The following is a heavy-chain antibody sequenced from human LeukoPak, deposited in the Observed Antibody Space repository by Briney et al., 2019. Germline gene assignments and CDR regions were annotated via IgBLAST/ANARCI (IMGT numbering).Heavy chain of an antibody. J-gene: IGHJ4*02. CDR2: ISNDGDT. Sequence: GGSLRLSCAASGFTVSSNYMSWVRQGPGKGLECVSVISNDGDTYYADSVKGRFTISRDTSKNTVSLQMNSLRAEDAAVYYCAGDKTTGGWYEFNYWGQGTLVTVSS. V-gene: IGHV3-53*01. CDR3: AGDKTTGGWYEFNY. D-gene: IGHD6-19*01. CDR1: GFTVSSNY.